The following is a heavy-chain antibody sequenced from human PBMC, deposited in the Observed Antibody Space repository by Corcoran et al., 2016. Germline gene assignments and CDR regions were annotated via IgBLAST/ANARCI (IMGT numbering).Heavy chain of an antibody. V-gene: IGHV3-30*18. D-gene: IGHD1-26*01. CDR2: ISYDGSNK. Sequence: QVQLVESGGGVVQPGRSLRLSCAASGFTFSSYGMHWVRKAPGKGLEWVAVISYDGSNKYYADSVKGRFTNSRDNSKNTLYLQMNSLRAEDTAVYYCAKDQVGRDIVGALDYWGQGTLVTVSS. CDR3: AKDQVGRDIVGALDY. J-gene: IGHJ4*02. CDR1: GFTFSSYG.